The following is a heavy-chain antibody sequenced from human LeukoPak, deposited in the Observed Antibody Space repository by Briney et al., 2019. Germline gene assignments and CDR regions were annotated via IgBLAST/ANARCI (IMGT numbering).Heavy chain of an antibody. CDR2: FDPEDGET. D-gene: IGHD2-2*01. Sequence: GASVKVSCKVSGYTLTELSMHWVRQAPGKGLEWMGGFDPEDGETIYAQKFQGRVTMTGDTSTDTAYMELSSLRSEDTAVYYCATAKPSYCSSTSCYLLNYYYYGMDVWGQGTTVTVSS. CDR3: ATAKPSYCSSTSCYLLNYYYYGMDV. V-gene: IGHV1-24*01. J-gene: IGHJ6*02. CDR1: GYTLTELS.